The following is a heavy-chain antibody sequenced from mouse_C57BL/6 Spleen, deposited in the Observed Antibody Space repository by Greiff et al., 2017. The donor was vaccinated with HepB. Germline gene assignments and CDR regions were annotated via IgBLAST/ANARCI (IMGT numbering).Heavy chain of an antibody. CDR3: ARWYYGSSDWYFDD. V-gene: IGHV1-39*01. CDR1: GYSFTDYN. Sequence: VQLQQSGPELVKPGASVKISCKASGYSFTDYNMNWVKQSNGKSLEWIGVINPNYGTTSYNQKFKGKATLTVDKSSSTAYMQLNSLTSEDSAVYYCARWYYGSSDWYFDDWGTGTTVTVSS. CDR2: INPNYGTT. J-gene: IGHJ1*03. D-gene: IGHD1-1*01.